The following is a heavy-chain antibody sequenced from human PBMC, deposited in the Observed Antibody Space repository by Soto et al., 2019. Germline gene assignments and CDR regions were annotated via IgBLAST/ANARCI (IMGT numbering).Heavy chain of an antibody. CDR2: IIPILGIA. CDR3: ARAQNPGITGTTLKFDY. CDR1: GGTFSSYT. V-gene: IGHV1-69*02. Sequence: GASVKVSCKASGGTFSSYTISWVRQAPGQGLEWMGRIIPILGIANYAQKLQGRVTMTTDTSTSTAYMELRSLRSDDTAVYYCARAQNPGITGTTLKFDYWGQGTLVTVSS. J-gene: IGHJ4*02. D-gene: IGHD1-7*01.